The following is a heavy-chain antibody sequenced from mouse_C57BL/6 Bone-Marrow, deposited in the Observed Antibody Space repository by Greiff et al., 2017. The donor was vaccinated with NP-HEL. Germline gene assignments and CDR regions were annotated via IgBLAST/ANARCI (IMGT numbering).Heavy chain of an antibody. CDR3: AREGHYGSSYGYFDY. D-gene: IGHD1-1*01. CDR2: IHPNSGST. Sequence: QVQLQQPGAELVKPGASVKLSCKASGYTFTSYWMHWVKQRPGQGLEWIGMIHPNSGSTNYNEKFKSKATLTVDKSSSTAYMRLSSLTSEDSAVYYCAREGHYGSSYGYFDYWGQGTTLTVSS. V-gene: IGHV1-64*01. J-gene: IGHJ2*01. CDR1: GYTFTSYW.